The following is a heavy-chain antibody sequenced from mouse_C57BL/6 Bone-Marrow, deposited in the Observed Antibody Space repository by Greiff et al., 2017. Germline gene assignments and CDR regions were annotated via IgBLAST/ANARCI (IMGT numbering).Heavy chain of an antibody. J-gene: IGHJ4*01. CDR1: GYSITSGYD. D-gene: IGHD2-4*01. Sequence: VQLQQSGPGMVKPSQSLSLTCTVTGYSITSGYDWHWIRHFPGNKLEWMGYISYSGSTNYNPSLKSRISITHDTSKNHFFLKLNSVTTEDTATYYCARGIYYDYDDYAMDYWGQGTSVTVSS. CDR2: ISYSGST. CDR3: ARGIYYDYDDYAMDY. V-gene: IGHV3-1*01.